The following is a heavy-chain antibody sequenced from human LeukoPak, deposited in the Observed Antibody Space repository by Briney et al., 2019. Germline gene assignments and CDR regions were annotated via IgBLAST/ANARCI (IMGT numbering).Heavy chain of an antibody. D-gene: IGHD6-13*01. CDR2: IYYSGST. J-gene: IGHJ5*02. V-gene: IGHV4-39*01. CDR3: ARSSGYSSSGGLNWFDT. Sequence: KASETLSHTCTVSGGSISSSSYYWGWIRQPPGKGLEWIGSIYYSGSTYYNPSLKSRVTISVDTSKNQFSLKLSSVTAADTAVYYCARSSGYSSSGGLNWFDTWGQGTLVTVSS. CDR1: GGSISSSSYY.